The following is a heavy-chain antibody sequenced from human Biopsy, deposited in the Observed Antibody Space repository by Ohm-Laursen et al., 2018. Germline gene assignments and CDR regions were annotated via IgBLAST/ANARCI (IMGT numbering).Heavy chain of an antibody. CDR3: ASVVLGPTNDAFDL. CDR2: LFTSGTT. CDR1: GGSINSYY. Sequence: SETLSLTCTVSGGSINSYYGSWMRQPAGKGLEWIGRLFTSGTTNYSPSLNNRVTMSVDTSKKQLSLRLRSVTAADTAMYYCASVVLGPTNDAFDLWGQGTMVVVSS. J-gene: IGHJ3*01. V-gene: IGHV4-4*07. D-gene: IGHD3-22*01.